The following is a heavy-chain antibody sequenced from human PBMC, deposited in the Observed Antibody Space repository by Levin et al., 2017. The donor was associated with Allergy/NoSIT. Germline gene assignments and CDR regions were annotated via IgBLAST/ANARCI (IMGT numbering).Heavy chain of an antibody. J-gene: IGHJ6*02. CDR2: ISYAGANI. Sequence: GGSLRLSCAASGFTFSSYGMHWVRQAPGKGLEWVAFISYAGANIFHADSVKGRFTISRDNSKSTLYLQMNNLRPEDMGLYYCARDQVPTGMDVWGQGTTVTVSS. CDR1: GFTFSSYG. CDR3: ARDQVPTGMDV. V-gene: IGHV3-30*19.